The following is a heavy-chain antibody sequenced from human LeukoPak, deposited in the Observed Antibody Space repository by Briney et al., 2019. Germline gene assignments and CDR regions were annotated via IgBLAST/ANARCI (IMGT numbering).Heavy chain of an antibody. D-gene: IGHD3-22*01. CDR1: GGSMSTYY. CDR2: ISYSGST. J-gene: IGHJ4*02. Sequence: PSETLSLTCTVSGGSMSTYYWSWIRQPPGKGLECIGYISYSGSTNYNPSLKSRVTISVDTSKNQFSLKLSSVTAADTAVYFCARGPPTDYYDSSGFYYVFDYWGQGTLVTVSS. CDR3: ARGPPTDYYDSSGFYYVFDY. V-gene: IGHV4-59*12.